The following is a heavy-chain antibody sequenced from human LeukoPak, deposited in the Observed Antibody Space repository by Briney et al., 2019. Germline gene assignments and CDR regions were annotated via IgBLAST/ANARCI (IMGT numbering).Heavy chain of an antibody. J-gene: IGHJ4*02. CDR1: VGSITSTNC. CDR2: VSLSGLT. Sequence: SGALSLTCVVSVGSITSTNCGSWVRQPPGQGLEWIGEVSLSGLTNYNPSLSSRVIMALDTSKNHLSLHLTSVTAADTAVYYFSRETGAFSPFGYWGQGYLVTVLS. D-gene: IGHD1-1*01. CDR3: SRETGAFSPFGY. V-gene: IGHV4-4*02.